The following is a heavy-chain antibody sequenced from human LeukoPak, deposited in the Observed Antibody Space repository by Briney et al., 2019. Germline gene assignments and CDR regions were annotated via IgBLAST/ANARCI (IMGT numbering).Heavy chain of an antibody. D-gene: IGHD3-22*01. CDR1: GFTFTNAW. Sequence: GGSLRLSCAASGFTFTNAWMSWVRQAPGKGLEWVGRIKSKTDGGTIDYAAPVKGRFTISRDDSKNTLYLQMNGLKTEDTALYYCTTYYYDSSSDFAYWGQGTLVTVSS. CDR2: IKSKTDGGTI. CDR3: TTYYYDSSSDFAY. V-gene: IGHV3-15*01. J-gene: IGHJ4*02.